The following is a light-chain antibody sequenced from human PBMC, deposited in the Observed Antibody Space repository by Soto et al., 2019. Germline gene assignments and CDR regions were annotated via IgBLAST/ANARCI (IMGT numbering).Light chain of an antibody. J-gene: IGLJ2*01. Sequence: QSALTQPASVSGSPGQSITISCAGTSSDVGSYNLVSWYQQHPGRAPKLIIYEDTKRPSGVSDRFSGSNSVNTASLTISVLQVEAEADYYCCSFADISSPRVVFGGGTKLTVL. CDR2: EDT. CDR3: CSFADISSPRVV. V-gene: IGLV2-23*01. CDR1: SSDVGSYNL.